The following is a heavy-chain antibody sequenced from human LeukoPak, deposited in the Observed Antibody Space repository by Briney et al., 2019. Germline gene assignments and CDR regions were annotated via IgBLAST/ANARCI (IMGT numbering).Heavy chain of an antibody. CDR2: ISGSGGST. J-gene: IGHJ4*02. D-gene: IGHD2-2*01. CDR1: GFTFSSYA. Sequence: GGSLRLSCAASGFTFSSYAMSWVRQAPGKGLEWVSAISGSGGSTYYADSVKGRFTISRDNSKNTLYLQMNSLRAEDTAVYYCAKDWGIVVVPAAIDYWGQGTLVTVSS. V-gene: IGHV3-23*01. CDR3: AKDWGIVVVPAAIDY.